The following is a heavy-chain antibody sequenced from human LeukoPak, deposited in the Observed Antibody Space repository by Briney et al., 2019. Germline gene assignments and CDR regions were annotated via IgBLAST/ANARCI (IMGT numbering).Heavy chain of an antibody. CDR2: INHSGST. Sequence: SETLSLTCAVYGGSFSGYYWSWIRQPPGKGLEWIGEINHSGSTNYNPSLKSRVTISVDTSKNQFSLKLSSVTAADTAVYYCACDWEKSFDYWGQGTLVTVSS. J-gene: IGHJ4*02. CDR1: GGSFSGYY. CDR3: ACDWEKSFDY. D-gene: IGHD2-21*02. V-gene: IGHV4-34*01.